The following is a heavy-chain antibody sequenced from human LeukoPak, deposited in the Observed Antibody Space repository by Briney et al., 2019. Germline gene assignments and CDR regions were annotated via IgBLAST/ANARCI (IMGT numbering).Heavy chain of an antibody. Sequence: ASVKVSCKASGGTFSSYAISWVRQAPGQGLEWMGGIIPIFGTANYAQKFQGRVTITADESTSTAYMELSSLRSEDTAVYYCARDLFYDILTGDWGQGTLVTASS. V-gene: IGHV1-69*13. D-gene: IGHD3-9*01. CDR2: IIPIFGTA. J-gene: IGHJ4*02. CDR3: ARDLFYDILTGD. CDR1: GGTFSSYA.